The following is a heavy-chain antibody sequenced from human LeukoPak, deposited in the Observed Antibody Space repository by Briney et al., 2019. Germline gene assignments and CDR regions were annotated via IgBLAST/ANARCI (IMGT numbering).Heavy chain of an antibody. V-gene: IGHV4-38-2*01. CDR3: ARQHDSYYYYYIDV. Sequence: PSETLSLTXAVSGYSTSNGYYWVWIRQPPGRGLEWIGSLYHGDSAYYNTSLRSRVSMSVDTSKNQFSLTLSFVTAADTAVYYCARQHDSYYYYYIDVWGSGTTVTVSS. J-gene: IGHJ6*03. CDR1: GYSTSNGYY. CDR2: LYHGDSA.